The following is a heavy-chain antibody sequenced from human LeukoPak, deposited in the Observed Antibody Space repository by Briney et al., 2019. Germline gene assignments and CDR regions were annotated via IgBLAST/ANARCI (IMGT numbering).Heavy chain of an antibody. D-gene: IGHD3-3*01. CDR1: GFTFSIYG. CDR2: ISYDGSNK. Sequence: PGRSLRLSCAASGFTFSIYGMHWVRQAPGKGLEWVAVISYDGSNKYYADFVKGRFTISRDNSKNTLYLQMNSLRAEDTAVYYCAKDFGYYDFWSGPLDYWGQGTLVTVSS. CDR3: AKDFGYYDFWSGPLDY. J-gene: IGHJ4*02. V-gene: IGHV3-30*18.